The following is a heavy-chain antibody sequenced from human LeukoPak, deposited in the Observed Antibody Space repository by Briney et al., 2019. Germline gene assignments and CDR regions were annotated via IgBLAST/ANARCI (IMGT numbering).Heavy chain of an antibody. J-gene: IGHJ4*02. V-gene: IGHV4-39*07. CDR3: ARGGAWSVTPPDY. D-gene: IGHD4-17*01. CDR2: IYYSGST. CDR1: GGPISSSSYY. Sequence: SETLSLTCTVSGGPISSSSYYWGWIRQPPGKGLEWIGSIYYSGSTYYNPSLKSRVTISVDTSKNQFSLKLSSVTAADTAVYYCARGGAWSVTPPDYWGQGTLVTVSS.